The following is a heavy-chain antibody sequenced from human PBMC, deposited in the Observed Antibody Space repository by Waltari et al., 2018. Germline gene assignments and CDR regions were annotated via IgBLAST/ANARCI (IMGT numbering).Heavy chain of an antibody. CDR1: CYSISSGYY. J-gene: IGHJ4*02. CDR2: IYDSGRT. Sequence: QVQLQESGPGLVKPSETLSLTCAVSCYSISSGYYWGWIRQPPGKGLAWIGIIYDSGRTYYNPSLTSRVTISVDTSKNQFSLKLSSVTAADTAVYYCARDHMGAKNYWGQGTLVTVSS. V-gene: IGHV4-38-2*02. CDR3: ARDHMGAKNY. D-gene: IGHD1-26*01.